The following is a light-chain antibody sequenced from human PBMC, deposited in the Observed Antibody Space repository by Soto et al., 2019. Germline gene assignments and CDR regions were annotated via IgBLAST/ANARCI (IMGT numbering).Light chain of an antibody. CDR2: EGS. J-gene: IGLJ1*01. V-gene: IGLV2-23*01. Sequence: QSVLTQHVSVSGFPGQSITISCTGTSSDVGSYNLVSWYQQHPGKAPKLMIYEGSKRPSGVSNRFSGSKSGNTASLTISGLQAEDEADYYCCSYAGSSTSLYVFGTGTKVTVL. CDR1: SSDVGSYNL. CDR3: CSYAGSSTSLYV.